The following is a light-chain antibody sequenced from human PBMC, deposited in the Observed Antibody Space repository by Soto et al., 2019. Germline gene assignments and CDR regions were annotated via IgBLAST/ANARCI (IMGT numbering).Light chain of an antibody. V-gene: IGKV1-5*03. CDR1: QGISSY. J-gene: IGKJ1*01. Sequence: IKLTQSPASLSASVGDRVTITFRASQGISSYLAWYQQKPGKAPKLLIYKASTLKSGVPSRFSGSGSGTEFTLTISSLQPDDFATYYCQHYNSYSEAFGQGTNVDIK. CDR2: KAS. CDR3: QHYNSYSEA.